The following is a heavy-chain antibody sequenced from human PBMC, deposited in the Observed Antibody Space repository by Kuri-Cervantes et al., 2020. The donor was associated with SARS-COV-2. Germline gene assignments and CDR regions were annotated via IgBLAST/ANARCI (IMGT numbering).Heavy chain of an antibody. CDR3: ARTLYSYGYYYYYGMDV. Sequence: GESLKISCAASGFTFSSYGMHWVRQAPGKGLEWVAVISYDGSNKYYADSVKGRFTISRDNSKNSLYLQMNSLRAEDTALYYCARTLYSYGYYYYYGMDVWGQGTTVTVSS. V-gene: IGHV3-30*03. CDR1: GFTFSSYG. D-gene: IGHD5-18*01. J-gene: IGHJ6*02. CDR2: ISYDGSNK.